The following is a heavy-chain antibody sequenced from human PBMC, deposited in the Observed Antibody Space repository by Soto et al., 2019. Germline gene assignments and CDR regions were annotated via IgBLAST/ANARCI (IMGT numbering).Heavy chain of an antibody. V-gene: IGHV4-59*01. Sequence: QVQLQESGPGLVKPSETLSLTCTVSGGSISSYYWSWIRQPPGKGLEWIGYIYYRGSTNYNPSLKSRVTISVDTSQNLFSLKLSSVTAADTAMYYCARFNWYFDLWGRGTLVTVSS. CDR2: IYYRGST. J-gene: IGHJ2*01. CDR1: GGSISSYY. CDR3: ARFNWYFDL.